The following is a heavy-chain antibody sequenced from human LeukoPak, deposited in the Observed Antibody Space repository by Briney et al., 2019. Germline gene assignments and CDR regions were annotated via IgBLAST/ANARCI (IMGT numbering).Heavy chain of an antibody. CDR3: ARTPYYYDSSGYYDY. V-gene: IGHV1-18*01. CDR1: GYTFTSYG. Sequence: ASVKVSCKASGYTFTSYGISWVRQAPGQGLEWMGWISAYNGNTNYAQKLQGRVTMTTDTSTSTAYMELRSLRSDDTAVYYCARTPYYYDSSGYYDYWGQGTLVSVSS. D-gene: IGHD3-22*01. CDR2: ISAYNGNT. J-gene: IGHJ4*02.